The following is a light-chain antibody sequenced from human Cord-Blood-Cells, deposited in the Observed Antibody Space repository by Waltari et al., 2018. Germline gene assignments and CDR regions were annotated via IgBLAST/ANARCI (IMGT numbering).Light chain of an antibody. CDR2: DAS. CDR1: QSISSW. CDR3: QQYNSYGT. Sequence: DIQMTQSPSTLSASVGDRVTITCRASQSISSWLAWYQQKPGKAPKLLSYDASSLESGVPSRFSGSGSGTEVTLTISSLQPDDFATYYCQQYNSYGTFGQGTKVEIK. J-gene: IGKJ1*01. V-gene: IGKV1-5*01.